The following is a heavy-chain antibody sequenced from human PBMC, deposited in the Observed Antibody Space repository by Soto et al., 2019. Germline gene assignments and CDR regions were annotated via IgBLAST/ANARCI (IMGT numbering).Heavy chain of an antibody. CDR1: GGSISSYY. Sequence: QVQLQESGAGLVKPSETLSLTCTVSGGSISSYYWSWIRQPPGKGLEWIGYIYYSGSTNYNPSLKSRVTISVDTSKNQLSLKLRSVTAADTAVYYCARRYGYSFDYWGQGTLVTVSS. CDR3: ARRYGYSFDY. J-gene: IGHJ4*02. CDR2: IYYSGST. V-gene: IGHV4-59*08. D-gene: IGHD5-18*01.